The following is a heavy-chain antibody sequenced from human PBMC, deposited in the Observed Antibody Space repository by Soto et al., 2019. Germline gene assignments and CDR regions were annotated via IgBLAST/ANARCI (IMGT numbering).Heavy chain of an antibody. Sequence: EVQLVESGGGVVRPGGSLRLSCAASGFTFDDYGMSWVRQVPGKGLEWISGINWNGGSTDYADSVKGRFTISRDNAKNSLYLQMNSLRAEDTALYYCARGVIVAIPATIPRSYYFDNWGQGTLVTVSS. J-gene: IGHJ4*02. CDR2: INWNGGST. CDR1: GFTFDDYG. V-gene: IGHV3-20*04. CDR3: ARGVIVAIPATIPRSYYFDN. D-gene: IGHD2-2*01.